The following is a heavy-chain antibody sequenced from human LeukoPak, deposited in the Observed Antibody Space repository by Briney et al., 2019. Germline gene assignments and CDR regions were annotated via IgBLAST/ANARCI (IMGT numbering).Heavy chain of an antibody. V-gene: IGHV3-23*01. J-gene: IGHJ4*02. D-gene: IGHD3-3*01. CDR1: GFTFSSYA. CDR3: AKSRTTYYDFWSGYSDY. CDR2: ISGSGGST. Sequence: GGSLRLSCAASGFTFSSYAMSWVRQAPGKGLEWVSAISGSGGSTYYADSVKGRFTISRDNSKNTLYLQMNSLRAEDTAVYYCAKSRTTYYDFWSGYSDYWGQGTLVTVSS.